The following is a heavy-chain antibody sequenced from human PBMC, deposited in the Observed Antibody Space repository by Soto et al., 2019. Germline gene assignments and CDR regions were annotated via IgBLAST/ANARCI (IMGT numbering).Heavy chain of an antibody. Sequence: PSEPLSLTCTVSGGSISSGGYYWRWIRQHPGKGLEGIGYIYYSGSTSYNPSLKSRVTIPVDTSKNQFSLKLRSVTAADTAVYYCARAGSSWLNFDYWGQGTLVTVSS. V-gene: IGHV4-31*03. CDR2: IYYSGST. CDR3: ARAGSSWLNFDY. CDR1: GGSISSGGYY. D-gene: IGHD6-13*01. J-gene: IGHJ4*02.